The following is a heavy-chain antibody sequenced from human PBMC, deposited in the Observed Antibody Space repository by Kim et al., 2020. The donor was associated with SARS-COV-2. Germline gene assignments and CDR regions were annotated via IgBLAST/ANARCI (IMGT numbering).Heavy chain of an antibody. Sequence: ASVKVSCKVSGYTLTELSMHWVRQTPGKGLDWMGGFDPEDGETIYAQKFQGRVTMTEDTSTDTAYMELSSLRSEDTAVYYCATSCSITSCHWFDPWGQGTLVPVSS. D-gene: IGHD2-2*01. J-gene: IGHJ5*02. CDR2: FDPEDGET. V-gene: IGHV1-24*01. CDR3: ATSCSITSCHWFDP. CDR1: GYTLTELS.